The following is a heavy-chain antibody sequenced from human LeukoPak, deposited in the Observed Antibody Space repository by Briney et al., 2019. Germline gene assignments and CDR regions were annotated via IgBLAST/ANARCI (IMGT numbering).Heavy chain of an antibody. D-gene: IGHD5-12*01. CDR3: ARVGKDIVATILSSGWYLLDY. CDR1: GDSVSSNSAA. V-gene: IGHV6-1*01. Sequence: SQTLSLTCAISGDSVSSNSAAWNWIRQSPSRGLEWLGRTYYRSKWYNDYAVSVKSRITINPDTSTNQFSLKLSSVTAADTAVYYCARVGKDIVATILSSGWYLLDYWGQGTLVTVSS. CDR2: TYYRSKWYN. J-gene: IGHJ4*02.